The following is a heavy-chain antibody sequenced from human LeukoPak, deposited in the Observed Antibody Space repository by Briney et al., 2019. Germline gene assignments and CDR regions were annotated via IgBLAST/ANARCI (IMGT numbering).Heavy chain of an antibody. CDR2: IVPIFGTA. J-gene: IGHJ4*02. CDR1: GGTFSSYA. D-gene: IGHD6-19*01. CDR3: ARDVLYSSGWYNYFDY. V-gene: IGHV1-69*05. Sequence: GSSVKVSCKASGGTFSSYAISWVRQAPGQGLEWMGRIVPIFGTANYAQKFQGRVTITTDESTSTAHMELSSLRSEDTAVYYCARDVLYSSGWYNYFDYWGQGTLVTVSS.